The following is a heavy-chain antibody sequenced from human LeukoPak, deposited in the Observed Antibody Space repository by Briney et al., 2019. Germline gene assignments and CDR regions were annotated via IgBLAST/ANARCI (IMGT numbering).Heavy chain of an antibody. D-gene: IGHD1-26*01. J-gene: IGHJ4*02. CDR2: IYPGDSDT. Sequence: GESLKISCKGSGYSFTNYWIGWVRQMPGKRLEWMGIIYPGDSDTRYSPSFQGQVTISADRSTSTAYLPWSSLKASDTAIYYCARSALSSGSLYYFEYWGQGTLVTVSS. CDR3: ARSALSSGSLYYFEY. CDR1: GYSFTNYW. V-gene: IGHV5-51*01.